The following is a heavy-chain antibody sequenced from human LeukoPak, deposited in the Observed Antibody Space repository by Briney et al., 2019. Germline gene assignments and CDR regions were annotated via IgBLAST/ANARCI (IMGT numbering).Heavy chain of an antibody. CDR3: ARGRTVTRNYYYYYMDV. D-gene: IGHD4-17*01. CDR1: GGSISSSSYY. V-gene: IGHV4-39*07. J-gene: IGHJ6*03. Sequence: SETLSLTCTVAGGSISSSSYYWGWIRQPPGKGLEWIGSIYYGGSTFSNPSLKSRVTISVDTSKNQFSLKLSSVTAADTAVYYCARGRTVTRNYYYYYMDVWGKGTTVTVSS. CDR2: IYYGGST.